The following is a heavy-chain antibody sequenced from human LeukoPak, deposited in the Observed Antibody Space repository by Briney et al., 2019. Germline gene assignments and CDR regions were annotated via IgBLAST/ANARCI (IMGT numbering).Heavy chain of an antibody. CDR3: ARVEYSSSSTIYYFDY. CDR2: ISGSGGST. CDR1: GFTFSSYA. D-gene: IGHD6-6*01. Sequence: TGGSLRLSCAASGFTFSSYAMSWVRQAPGKGLEWVSAISGSGGSTYYADSVKGRFTISRDNSKNTLYLQMNSLRAEDTAVYYCARVEYSSSSTIYYFDYWGQGTLVTVSS. V-gene: IGHV3-23*01. J-gene: IGHJ4*02.